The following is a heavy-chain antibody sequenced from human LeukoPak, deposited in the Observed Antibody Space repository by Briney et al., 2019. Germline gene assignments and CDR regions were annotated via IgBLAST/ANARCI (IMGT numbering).Heavy chain of an antibody. V-gene: IGHV4-30-4*08. D-gene: IGHD6-13*01. CDR3: AREGGSGGYGYSSSSTLDY. J-gene: IGHJ4*02. CDR1: GGSISSSSYY. CDR2: IYYSGST. Sequence: SETLSLTCTVSGGSISSSSYYWGWIRQPPGKGLEWIGYIYYSGSTYYNPSLKSRVTISVDTSKNQFSLKLSSVTAADTAVYYCAREGGSGGYGYSSSSTLDYWGQGTLVTVSS.